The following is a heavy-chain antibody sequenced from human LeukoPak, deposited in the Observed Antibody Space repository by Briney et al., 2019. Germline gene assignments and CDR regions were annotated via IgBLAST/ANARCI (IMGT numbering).Heavy chain of an antibody. CDR3: ARAPYDSSGPPSDY. Sequence: SETLSLTCAVYGGSFSGYYWSWIRQPPGKGLGWIGEINHSGSTNYNPSLKSRVTISVDTSKNQFSLKLSSVTAADTAVYYCARAPYDSSGPPSDYWGQGTLVTVSS. J-gene: IGHJ4*02. D-gene: IGHD3-22*01. CDR1: GGSFSGYY. V-gene: IGHV4-34*01. CDR2: INHSGST.